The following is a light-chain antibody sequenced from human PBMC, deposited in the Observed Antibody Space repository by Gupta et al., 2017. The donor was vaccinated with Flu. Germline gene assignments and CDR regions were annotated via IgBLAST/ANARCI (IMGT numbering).Light chain of an antibody. J-gene: IGKJ1*01. CDR2: QVP. V-gene: IGKV2-30*01. Sequence: VALGQPASISCRSSQSLVYSDGNIYLHWFQQRPGQSPRRLIYQVPHRESGVPDRFSGSGSGTDFTLKISSVEAEDVGVYYCMQGSRWPWAFGQGTKVEI. CDR1: QSLVYSDGNIY. CDR3: MQGSRWPWA.